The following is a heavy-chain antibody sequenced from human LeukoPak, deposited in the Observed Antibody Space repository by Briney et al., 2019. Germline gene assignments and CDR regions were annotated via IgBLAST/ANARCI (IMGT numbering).Heavy chain of an antibody. CDR2: ISSSSAHI. Sequence: GGSLRLSCAASGFSFSTYSMNWVRQAPGKGLEWVSYISSSSAHIFYADSVKGRFSISRDNAKNSLYLQMNSLRVEDTAVYYCTSRYCTTTNCYSFDFWGQGTMVTVSS. D-gene: IGHD2-2*01. V-gene: IGHV3-21*01. CDR1: GFSFSTYS. CDR3: TSRYCTTTNCYSFDF. J-gene: IGHJ3*01.